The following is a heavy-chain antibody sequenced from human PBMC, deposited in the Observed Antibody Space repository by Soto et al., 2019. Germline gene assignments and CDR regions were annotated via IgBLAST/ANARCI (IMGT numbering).Heavy chain of an antibody. CDR1: GFRFSDHS. D-gene: IGHD2-21*02. V-gene: IGHV3-48*02. CDR2: ISSGSDNI. CDR3: ARLPKGSLVTA. Sequence: LVESGGGLVSPGGSLRLSGVASGFRFSDHSMTWVRQSPGRGLQWIAYISSGSDNIYYAESVRGRFTVSRDNAKNALFLQMNSLRDDDTATYYCARLPKGSLVTAWGQGTRVTVSS. J-gene: IGHJ4*02.